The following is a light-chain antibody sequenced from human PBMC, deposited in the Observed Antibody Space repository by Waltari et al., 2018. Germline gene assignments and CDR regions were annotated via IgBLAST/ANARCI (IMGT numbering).Light chain of an antibody. CDR1: ESISRN. CDR2: GAS. CDR3: HHYNHWPPMST. Sequence: EILMTQSPATLSVSPGEPATISCRASESISRNLVWYQLKPGQAPRIRFYGASSRATGIPARFSGSGSGTEFTLTITNLQSEDFAVYYCHHYNHWPPMSTFGQGTKLEI. J-gene: IGKJ2*01. V-gene: IGKV3D-15*01.